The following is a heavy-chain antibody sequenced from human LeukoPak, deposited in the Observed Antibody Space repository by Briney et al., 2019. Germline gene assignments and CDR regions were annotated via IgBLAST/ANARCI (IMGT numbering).Heavy chain of an antibody. D-gene: IGHD6-13*01. Sequence: SGRSLRLSCAASGFTFSNYGMHWVRQAPGKGLEWVAVISSDGSNKYYADSVKGRFTISRDNSKNTLYLQMNSLRAEDTAVFYCAKDRGASSSWYLVFDYWGQGTLVTVSS. CDR3: AKDRGASSSWYLVFDY. J-gene: IGHJ4*02. V-gene: IGHV3-30*18. CDR2: ISSDGSNK. CDR1: GFTFSNYG.